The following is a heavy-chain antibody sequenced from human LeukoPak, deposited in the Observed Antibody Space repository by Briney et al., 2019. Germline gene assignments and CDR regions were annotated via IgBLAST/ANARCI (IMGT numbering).Heavy chain of an antibody. CDR1: GFNFGDYA. V-gene: IGHV3-49*04. J-gene: IGHJ4*02. D-gene: IGHD3-3*01. Sequence: GRSLRLSCEASGFNFGDYAMSWVRQAPGKGLEWVGLIRSKANGETREYAASVKGRFTISRDDSKSIAYLQMNSLKTEDTAVYYCTRDQITIFGVVRLFDYWGQGTLVTASS. CDR3: TRDQITIFGVVRLFDY. CDR2: IRSKANGETR.